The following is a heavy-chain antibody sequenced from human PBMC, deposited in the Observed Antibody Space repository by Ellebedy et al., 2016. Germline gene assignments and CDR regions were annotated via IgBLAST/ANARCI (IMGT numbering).Heavy chain of an antibody. D-gene: IGHD4-23*01. J-gene: IGHJ4*02. V-gene: IGHV3-11*03. CDR2: ISGSTIYT. CDR3: ARGDGGDSGTLGY. Sequence: GESLKISXAASGFIFSDYYMSWIRQAPGKGLEWVSYISGSTIYTNYADSVKGRFTISRDNAKNSLYLQINSLRAEDTAVYYCARGDGGDSGTLGYWGQGTLVTVSS. CDR1: GFIFSDYY.